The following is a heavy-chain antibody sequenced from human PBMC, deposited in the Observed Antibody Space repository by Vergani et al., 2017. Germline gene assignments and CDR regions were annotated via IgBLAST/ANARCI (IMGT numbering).Heavy chain of an antibody. J-gene: IGHJ4*02. CDR3: ARHVTQDYYNDSDYFDY. CDR1: GGSFFNSCYY. D-gene: IGHD3-22*01. CDR2: MDYNGRA. V-gene: IGHV4-39*01. Sequence: QLQLQESGPGLVKPSGTLSLTCSVSGGSFFNSCYYWGWIRQPPGKGLEWIGSMDYNGRAYYNPSLRRRVAISIDTSKMQFSLKLYSLTAADTAIYYCARHVTQDYYNDSDYFDYWGLGTLVTVSS.